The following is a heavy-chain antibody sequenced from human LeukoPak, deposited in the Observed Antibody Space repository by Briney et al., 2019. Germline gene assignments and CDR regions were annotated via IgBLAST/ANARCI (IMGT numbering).Heavy chain of an antibody. V-gene: IGHV4-39*07. CDR1: GGSISSSSYY. Sequence: PSETLSLTCTVSGGSISSSSYYWGWIRQPPGKGLEWIGSIYYSGSTYYNPSLKSRVTISVDTSKNQFSLKLSSVTAADTAVYYCARAGYCGGDCYPRWFDPWGQGILVTVSS. J-gene: IGHJ5*02. CDR3: ARAGYCGGDCYPRWFDP. D-gene: IGHD2-21*02. CDR2: IYYSGST.